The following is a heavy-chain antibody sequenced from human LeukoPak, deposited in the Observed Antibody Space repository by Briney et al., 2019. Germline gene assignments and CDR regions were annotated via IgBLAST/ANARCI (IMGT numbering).Heavy chain of an antibody. D-gene: IGHD4-17*01. CDR1: GFTFSSYS. CDR2: ISSSSSTI. J-gene: IGHJ4*02. V-gene: IGHV3-48*04. CDR3: ARPSINYGDSSPFDY. Sequence: QTGGSLRLSCAASGFTFSSYSMNWVRQAPWKGLEWVSYISSSSSTIYYADSVKGRFTISRDNAKNSLYLQMNSLRAEDTAVYYCARPSINYGDSSPFDYWGQGTLVTVSP.